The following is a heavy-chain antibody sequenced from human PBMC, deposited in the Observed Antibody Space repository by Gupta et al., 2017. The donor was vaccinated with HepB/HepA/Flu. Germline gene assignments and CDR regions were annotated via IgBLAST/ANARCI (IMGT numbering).Heavy chain of an antibody. Sequence: EVQLVESGGGLVQPGRSLRLSCAASGFTFDDYAMHWVRQAPGKGLEWVSGISWNSGSIGYADSVKGRFTISRDNAKNSLYLQMNSLRAEDMALYYCAKEDPTEGGAFDIWGQGTMVTVSS. D-gene: IGHD3-16*01. CDR2: ISWNSGSI. J-gene: IGHJ3*02. CDR3: AKEDPTEGGAFDI. V-gene: IGHV3-9*03. CDR1: GFTFDDYA.